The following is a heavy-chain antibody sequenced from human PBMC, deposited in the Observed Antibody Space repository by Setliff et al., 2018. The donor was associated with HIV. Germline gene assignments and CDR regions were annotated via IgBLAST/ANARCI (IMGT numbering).Heavy chain of an antibody. D-gene: IGHD7-27*01. CDR3: ARQVGNKVLFDS. CDR1: GGSIRSSGLY. CDR2: IYYSGST. Sequence: SETLSLTCTVSGGSIRSSGLYWGWIRQPPGKGLEWIGSIYYSGSTYHNPSLKSRVTISIDTSKNQFSLKLSSVTAADTAVYYCARQVGNKVLFDSWGQGTLVTVSS. J-gene: IGHJ4*02. V-gene: IGHV4-39*07.